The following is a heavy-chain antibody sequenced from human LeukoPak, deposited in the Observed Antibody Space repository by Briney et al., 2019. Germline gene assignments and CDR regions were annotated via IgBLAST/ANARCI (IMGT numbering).Heavy chain of an antibody. V-gene: IGHV3-7*04. CDR1: GFTFSSYW. CDR2: IKQDGSEK. Sequence: GGSLRLSCAASGFTFSSYWMSWVRQAPGKGLEWVSNIKQDGSEKYYVDSVKGRFTISRDNAKNSLYLQMNSLRAEDTAVYYCARGQGQWLNAFDYWGQGTLVTVSS. J-gene: IGHJ4*02. CDR3: ARGQGQWLNAFDY. D-gene: IGHD6-19*01.